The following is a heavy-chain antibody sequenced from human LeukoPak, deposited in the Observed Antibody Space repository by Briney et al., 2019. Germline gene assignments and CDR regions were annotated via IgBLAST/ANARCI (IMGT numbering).Heavy chain of an antibody. CDR2: ISAYNGNT. D-gene: IGHD2-2*01. CDR3: ARDLGDIVVVPAAISLP. Sequence: ASVKLSCKASGYTFTSYGISWARQAPGQGLEWMGWISAYNGNTNYAQKFQGRATMTTDTSTGTAYMELRSIRSDDAAVYYCARDLGDIVVVPAAISLPWGQGTLVTVSS. J-gene: IGHJ5*02. V-gene: IGHV1-18*01. CDR1: GYTFTSYG.